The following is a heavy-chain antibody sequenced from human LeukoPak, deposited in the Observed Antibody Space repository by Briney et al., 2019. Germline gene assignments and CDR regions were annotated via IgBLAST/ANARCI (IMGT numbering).Heavy chain of an antibody. J-gene: IGHJ4*02. V-gene: IGHV1-46*01. CDR2: INPSGGST. Sequence: ASVKVSCKASGYTFTSYYMHWVRLTPGQGLEWMGIINPSGGSTSYAQKFQGRVTMTRDTSTSTVYMELSSLRSEDTAVYYCARGGSAAAGTTYWGQGTLVTVSS. CDR3: ARGGSAAAGTTY. D-gene: IGHD6-13*01. CDR1: GYTFTSYY.